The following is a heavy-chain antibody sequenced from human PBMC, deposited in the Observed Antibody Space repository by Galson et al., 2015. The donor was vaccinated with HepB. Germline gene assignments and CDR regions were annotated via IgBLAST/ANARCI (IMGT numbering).Heavy chain of an antibody. Sequence: ETLSLTCAVYGGSFSGYYWSWIRQPPGKGLEWIGEINHSGSTNYNPSLKSRVTISVDTSKNQFSLKLSSVTAADTAVYYCARGLYNWNWLAGDQTNPYFDYWGQGTLVTVSS. CDR3: ARGLYNWNWLAGDQTNPYFDY. J-gene: IGHJ4*02. V-gene: IGHV4-34*01. D-gene: IGHD1-7*01. CDR2: INHSGST. CDR1: GGSFSGYY.